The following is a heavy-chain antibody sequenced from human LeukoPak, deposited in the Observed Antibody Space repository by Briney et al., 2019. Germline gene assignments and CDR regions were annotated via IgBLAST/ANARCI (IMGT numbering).Heavy chain of an antibody. D-gene: IGHD1-7*01. CDR3: ARADAFGITGTTSYYYYGMDV. CDR1: GGTFSSYA. CDR2: IIPIFGTA. Sequence: SVKVSCKAPGGTFSSYAISWVRQAPGQGLEWMGGIIPIFGTANYAQKFQGRVTITADESTSTAYMELSSLRSEDTAVYYCARADAFGITGTTSYYYYGMDVWGQGTTVTVSS. J-gene: IGHJ6*02. V-gene: IGHV1-69*13.